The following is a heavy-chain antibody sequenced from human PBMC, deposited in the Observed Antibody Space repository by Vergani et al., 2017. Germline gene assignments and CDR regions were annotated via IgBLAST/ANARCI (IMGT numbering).Heavy chain of an antibody. J-gene: IGHJ6*02. Sequence: EVQLVESGGGVVRPGGSLRLSCAASGFTFDDYGMSWVRQAPGKGLEWVSSITSSSSYIYYADSMKGRFTISRDSAKNSLYLQMNSLRAEDTAVYYCARGTPGAQNFNYYGMGVWGQGTTVTVSS. D-gene: IGHD5-24*01. CDR2: ITSSSSYI. CDR1: GFTFDDYG. V-gene: IGHV3-21*01. CDR3: ARGTPGAQNFNYYGMGV.